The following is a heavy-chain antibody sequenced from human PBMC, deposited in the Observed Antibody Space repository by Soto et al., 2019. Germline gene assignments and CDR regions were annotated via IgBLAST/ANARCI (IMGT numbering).Heavy chain of an antibody. D-gene: IGHD6-19*01. CDR2: IYYGGTT. Sequence: SETLSLTCPVSGGSFSPNYLSWIRQPPGKGLEWVGYIYYGGTTSYNPSLQSRVTISLETSKNQFSLKLSSVTAADTAVYYCARAGGLGAVAVDYWGQGTLVTVSS. CDR3: ARAGGLGAVAVDY. V-gene: IGHV4-59*12. CDR1: GGSFSPNY. J-gene: IGHJ4*02.